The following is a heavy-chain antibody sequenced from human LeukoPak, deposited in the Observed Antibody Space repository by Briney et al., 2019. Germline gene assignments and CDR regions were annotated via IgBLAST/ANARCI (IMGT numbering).Heavy chain of an antibody. CDR1: GGSFSGYY. CDR3: GRGALLFTWRGLLSLPNFDY. Sequence: SETLSLTCAVYGGSFSGYYWSWIRQPPGKGLEWIGEINHSGSTNYNPSLKSRVTISVDTSKNQFSLKLSSVTAADTAVYYCGRGALLFTWRGLLSLPNFDYWGQGTLVTVSS. J-gene: IGHJ4*02. CDR2: INHSGST. D-gene: IGHD3-10*01. V-gene: IGHV4-34*01.